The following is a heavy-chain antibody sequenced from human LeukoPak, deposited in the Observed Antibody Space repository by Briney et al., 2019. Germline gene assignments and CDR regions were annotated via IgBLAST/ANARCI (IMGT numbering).Heavy chain of an antibody. CDR3: ARGPVESRGNVFDI. J-gene: IGHJ3*02. D-gene: IGHD3-22*01. CDR1: GFTFDDYA. Sequence: PGGSLRLSCAASGFTFDDYAMHWVRQAPGKGLEWVSGISWNSGSIGYADSVKGRFTISRDNSKNMLFLQMNSLRAEDTAVYFCARGPVESRGNVFDIWGQGTMVTVSS. V-gene: IGHV3-9*01. CDR2: ISWNSGSI.